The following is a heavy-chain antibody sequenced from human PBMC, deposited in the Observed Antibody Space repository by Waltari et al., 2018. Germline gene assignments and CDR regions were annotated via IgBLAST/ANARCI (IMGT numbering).Heavy chain of an antibody. D-gene: IGHD6-13*01. CDR3: AKGVYSSSWYYYFDY. CDR2: ITASGGST. V-gene: IGHV3-23*04. CDR1: GFTFSSYA. Sequence: EVQLVESGGGLVQPGGSLRLSCSASGFTFSSYAMSWVRQAPGKGLEWVPAITASGGSTYYADSVKGRFTISRDNSKNTLYLQMNSLRAEDTAVYYCAKGVYSSSWYYYFDYWGQGALVTVSS. J-gene: IGHJ4*02.